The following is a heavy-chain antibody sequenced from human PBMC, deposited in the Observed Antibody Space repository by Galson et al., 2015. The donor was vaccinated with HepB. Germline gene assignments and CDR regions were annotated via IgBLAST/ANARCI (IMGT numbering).Heavy chain of an antibody. D-gene: IGHD6-13*01. CDR3: ARSRFRGKYSSSLEDFDY. CDR2: ISYDGSNK. J-gene: IGHJ4*02. CDR1: GFTFSSYA. Sequence: SLRLSCAASGFTFSSYAMHWVRQAPGKGLEWVAVISYDGSNKYYADSVKGRFTISRDNSKNTLYLQMNSLRAEDTAVYYCARSRFRGKYSSSLEDFDYWGQGTLVTVSS. V-gene: IGHV3-30-3*01.